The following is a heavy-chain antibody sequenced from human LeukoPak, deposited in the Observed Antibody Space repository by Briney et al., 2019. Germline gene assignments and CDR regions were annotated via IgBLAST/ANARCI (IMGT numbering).Heavy chain of an antibody. V-gene: IGHV3-23*01. CDR2: NSGSGGST. D-gene: IGHD6-13*01. CDR3: AKGRSGSSWYDAFDI. CDR1: GFTFSSYV. Sequence: GGPLRLSCTASGFTFSSYVMNWVRQAPGKGLEWVAGNSGSGGSTYFADSVKGRFTISRDNSKNTLYLQMNSLRAEDTAVYYCAKGRSGSSWYDAFDIWGQGTMVTVSS. J-gene: IGHJ3*02.